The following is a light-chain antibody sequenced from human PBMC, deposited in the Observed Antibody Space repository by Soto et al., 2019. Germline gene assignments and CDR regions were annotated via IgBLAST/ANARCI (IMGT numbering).Light chain of an antibody. CDR3: QAWDSSTASYV. J-gene: IGLJ1*01. Sequence: SYELTQPPSVSVSPRQTASITCSGDKLGDKYACWYQQKPGQSPVLVIYQDSKRPSGIPERFSGSNSGNTATLTISGTQAMDEADYYCQAWDSSTASYVFGTGTKLTVL. CDR1: KLGDKY. V-gene: IGLV3-1*01. CDR2: QDS.